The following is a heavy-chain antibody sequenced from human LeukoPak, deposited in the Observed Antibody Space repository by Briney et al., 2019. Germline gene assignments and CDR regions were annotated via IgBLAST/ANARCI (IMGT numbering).Heavy chain of an antibody. CDR3: ASARYYYDSSGYYYSGLDAFDI. CDR2: INPNSGGT. D-gene: IGHD3-22*01. CDR1: GYTFTGYY. V-gene: IGHV1-2*02. J-gene: IGHJ3*02. Sequence: GASVKVSCKASGYTFTGYYMHWVRQAPGQGLEWMGWINPNSGGTNYAQKFQGRVTMTRDTSISTAYMELSRLRSDDTVVYYCASARYYYDSSGYYYSGLDAFDIWGQGTMVTVSS.